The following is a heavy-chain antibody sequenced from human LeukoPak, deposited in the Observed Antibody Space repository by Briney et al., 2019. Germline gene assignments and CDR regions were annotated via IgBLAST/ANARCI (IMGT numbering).Heavy chain of an antibody. V-gene: IGHV3-30*18. J-gene: IGHJ4*02. CDR3: AKDTPYYYFDY. D-gene: IGHD2-21*01. CDR2: ISYDGSHK. CDR1: GFTFSTYG. Sequence: GGSLRLSCAASGFTFSTYGVHWVRQAPGKGLEWVAVISYDGSHKYYADSVKGRFTVSRDNSKNTLYLQMNSLRAEDTAVYYCAKDTPYYYFDYWGQGTLVTVSS.